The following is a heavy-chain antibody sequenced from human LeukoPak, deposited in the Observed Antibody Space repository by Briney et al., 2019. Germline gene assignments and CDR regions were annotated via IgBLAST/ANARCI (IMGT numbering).Heavy chain of an antibody. CDR2: ISAYNGNT. J-gene: IGHJ4*02. CDR1: GYTFTSYG. CDR3: ARARAGYSSSWYGINYFDY. Sequence: ASVKVSCKASGYTFTSYGISWVRQAPGQGLEWMGWISAYNGNTNYAQKLQGRVTMTTDTSTSTAYMELSRLRSDDTAVYYCARARAGYSSSWYGINYFDYWGQGTLVTVSS. V-gene: IGHV1-18*01. D-gene: IGHD6-13*01.